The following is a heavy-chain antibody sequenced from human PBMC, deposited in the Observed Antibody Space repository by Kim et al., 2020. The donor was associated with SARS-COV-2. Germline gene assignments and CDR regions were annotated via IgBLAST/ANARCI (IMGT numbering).Heavy chain of an antibody. J-gene: IGHJ4*02. D-gene: IGHD2-2*01. CDR2: FIPIFGTS. Sequence: SVKVSCKASGGTLSNYVFNWVRQAPGQGLEWMGGFIPIFGTSNYAQKFQGRVTITADQSTNTAYMKLSSLRSEDTAVYYCTRSPRGCRSTSCYFDFWGQGTLVTVSS. V-gene: IGHV1-69*13. CDR3: TRSPRGCRSTSCYFDF. CDR1: GGTLSNYV.